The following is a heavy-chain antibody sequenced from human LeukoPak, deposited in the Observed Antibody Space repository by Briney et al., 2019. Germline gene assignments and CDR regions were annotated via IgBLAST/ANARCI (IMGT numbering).Heavy chain of an antibody. CDR1: GYTFTSYD. J-gene: IGHJ4*02. V-gene: IGHV1-18*01. CDR2: ISAYNGNT. CDR3: ARDRAGSDFWSGYYLYYFDY. D-gene: IGHD3-3*01. Sequence: ASVKVSCKASGYTFTSYDINWVRQAPGQGLEWMGWISAYNGNTNYAQKLQGRVTMTTDTSTSTAYMELRSLRSNDTAVYYCARDRAGSDFWSGYYLYYFDYWGQGTLVTVSS.